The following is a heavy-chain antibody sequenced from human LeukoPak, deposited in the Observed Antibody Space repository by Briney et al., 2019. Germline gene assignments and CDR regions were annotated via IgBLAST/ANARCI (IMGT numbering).Heavy chain of an antibody. J-gene: IGHJ6*03. CDR3: ARDGRYSSSWHQYYYYMDV. V-gene: IGHV3-23*01. CDR1: GFTFSSYA. CDR2: ISGSGGST. D-gene: IGHD6-13*01. Sequence: GGSLRLSCAASGFTFSSYAMSWVRQAPGKGLEWVSAISGSGGSTYYADSVKGRFTISRDSSNNTLYLQMNSLRAEDTAVYYCARDGRYSSSWHQYYYYMDVWGKGTTVTVSS.